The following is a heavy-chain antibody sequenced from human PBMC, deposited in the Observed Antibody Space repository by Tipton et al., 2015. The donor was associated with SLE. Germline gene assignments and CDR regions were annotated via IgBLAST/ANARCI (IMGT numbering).Heavy chain of an antibody. CDR2: ISYNGDA. CDR3: ARDPGERTFDI. Sequence: TLSLTCTVSGGSLNSAGYFWNWIRQSPGTGLEWIGSISYNGDANHNPSLRGRLTLSIDTSENHFSLRLNSLTAADTALYFCARDPGERTFDIWGQGTMVTVSS. V-gene: IGHV4-31*03. D-gene: IGHD3-16*01. J-gene: IGHJ3*02. CDR1: GGSLNSAGYF.